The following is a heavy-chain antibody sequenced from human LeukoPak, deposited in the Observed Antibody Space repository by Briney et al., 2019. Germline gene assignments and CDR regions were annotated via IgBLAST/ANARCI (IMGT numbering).Heavy chain of an antibody. J-gene: IGHJ4*02. Sequence: SQTLSLTCTVSGYSISSGYYWSWIRQPAGKGLEWIGRISTSGSTNYNPSLKSRVTISVDTSKNQFSLKPSSVTAADTAVYYCAITYYYDSSGYYSALPDYWGQGALVTVSS. CDR2: ISTSGST. V-gene: IGHV4-61*02. CDR1: GYSISSGYY. CDR3: AITYYYDSSGYYSALPDY. D-gene: IGHD3-22*01.